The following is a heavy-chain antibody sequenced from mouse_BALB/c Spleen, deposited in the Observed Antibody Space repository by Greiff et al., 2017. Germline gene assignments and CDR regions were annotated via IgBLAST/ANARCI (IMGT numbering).Heavy chain of an antibody. CDR2: INTSTGYI. D-gene: IGHD2-4*01. Sequence: VQLQQSGAELAKPGASVKMSCKASGYTFTSYWMHWVKQRPGQGLEWIGYINTSTGYIEYNQKLKDKATLTADKSSSTAYMQLSSLTSEDSAVYYCARYYDYDNWYIKVWGARTTVTDSS. CDR1: GYTFTSYW. J-gene: IGHJ1*01. CDR3: ARYYDYDNWYIKV. V-gene: IGHV1-7*01.